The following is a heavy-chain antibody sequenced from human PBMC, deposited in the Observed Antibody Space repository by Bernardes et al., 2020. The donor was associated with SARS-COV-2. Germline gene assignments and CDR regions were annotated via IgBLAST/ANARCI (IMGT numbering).Heavy chain of an antibody. D-gene: IGHD3-10*01. CDR3: ASVLLWFGDSY. Sequence: VGSLRLSCAASGFTFSSYAMHWVRQAPGKGLEWVAVISYDGSNKYYADSVKGRFTISRDNSKNTLYLQMNSLRAEDTAVYYCASVLLWFGDSYWGQGTLVTVSS. V-gene: IGHV3-30-3*01. CDR1: GFTFSSYA. J-gene: IGHJ4*02. CDR2: ISYDGSNK.